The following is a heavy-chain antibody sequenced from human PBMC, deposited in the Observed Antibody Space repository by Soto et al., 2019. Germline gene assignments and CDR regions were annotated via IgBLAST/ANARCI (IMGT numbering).Heavy chain of an antibody. V-gene: IGHV1-58*02. CDR3: AAIGIAAAGYYYYGMDV. CDR2: IVVGSGNT. D-gene: IGHD6-13*01. CDR1: GFTFTSSA. J-gene: IGHJ6*02. Sequence: QMQLVQSGPEVKKPGTSVKVSCKASGFTFTSSAMQWVRQARGQRLEWIGWIVVGSGNTNYAQKFQERVTITRDMATSTAYRELSSLRSEDTAVYYCAAIGIAAAGYYYYGMDVWGQGTTVTVSS.